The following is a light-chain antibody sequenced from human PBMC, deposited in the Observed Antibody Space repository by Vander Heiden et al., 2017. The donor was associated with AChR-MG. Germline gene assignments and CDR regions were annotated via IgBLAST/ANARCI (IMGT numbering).Light chain of an antibody. CDR1: SLRSYY. J-gene: IGLJ2*01. V-gene: IGLV3-19*01. CDR2: GKN. Sequence: SSELTQDPAVSVALGQTVRITCQGDSLRSYYASWYQQKPGQAPVLVIYGKNNRPSGIPDRFSGSSSGNTASLTITGAQAEDESYDYCNSRDSSGMLFGGGTKLTVL. CDR3: NSRDSSGML.